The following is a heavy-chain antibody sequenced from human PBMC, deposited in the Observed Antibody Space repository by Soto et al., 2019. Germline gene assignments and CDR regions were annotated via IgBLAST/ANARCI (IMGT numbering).Heavy chain of an antibody. CDR2: IWYDGSNK. D-gene: IGHD6-13*01. J-gene: IGHJ4*02. Sequence: QVQLVESGGRVVQPGRSLRLSCAASGFTFSSYGMHWVRQAPGKGLEWVAVIWYDGSNKYYADSVKGRFTISRDNSKNTLYLQMNSLRAEDTAVYYCARDGGRIAAAGTGFDYWGQGTLVTVSS. CDR3: ARDGGRIAAAGTGFDY. CDR1: GFTFSSYG. V-gene: IGHV3-33*01.